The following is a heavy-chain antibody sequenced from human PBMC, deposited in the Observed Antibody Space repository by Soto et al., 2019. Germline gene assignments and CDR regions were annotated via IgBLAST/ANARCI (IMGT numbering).Heavy chain of an antibody. D-gene: IGHD2-2*01. CDR3: RSSTSCYDESCVDV. CDR2: LYHIGST. J-gene: IGHJ6*02. Sequence: KPSETLSLTCAVSGYSISSGNYWAWIRQPPGRGLEWIGSLYHIGSTHYNTSLKSRVTISVDTSKNHFSLELSSVTAADTAIYYCRSSTSCYDESCVDVWGQGTVVTVSS. CDR1: GYSISSGNY. V-gene: IGHV4-38-2*01.